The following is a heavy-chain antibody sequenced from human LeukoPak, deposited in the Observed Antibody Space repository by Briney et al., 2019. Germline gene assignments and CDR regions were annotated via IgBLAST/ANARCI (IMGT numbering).Heavy chain of an antibody. CDR3: ARLRIVGAINWFDP. CDR2: MNPNSGNT. J-gene: IGHJ5*02. Sequence: ASVKVSCKASGYTFTSYDISWVRQATGQGLEWMGWMNPNSGNTGYAQKFQGRVTMTRNTSISTAYMELSSLRSEDTAVYYCARLRIVGAINWFDPWGQGTLVTVSS. V-gene: IGHV1-8*01. D-gene: IGHD1-26*01. CDR1: GYTFTSYD.